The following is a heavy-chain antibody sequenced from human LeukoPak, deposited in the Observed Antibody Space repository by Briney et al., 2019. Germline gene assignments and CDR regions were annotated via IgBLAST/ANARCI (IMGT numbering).Heavy chain of an antibody. D-gene: IGHD3-22*01. CDR3: ARGGLTYYYDSSGYLNY. V-gene: IGHV1-8*01. CDR2: MNPNSGNT. J-gene: IGHJ4*02. CDR1: GYTFTSYD. Sequence: ASVKVSCKASGYTFTSYDINWVRQATGQGLEWMGWMNPNSGNTGYAQKFQGRVTMTRNTSISTAYMELSSLRSEDTAVYYCARGGLTYYYDSSGYLNYRGQGTLVTVSS.